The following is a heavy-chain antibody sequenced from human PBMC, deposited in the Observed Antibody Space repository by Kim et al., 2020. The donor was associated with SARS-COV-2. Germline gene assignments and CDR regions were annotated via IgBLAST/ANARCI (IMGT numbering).Heavy chain of an antibody. Sequence: GGSLRLSCATSGFTFSAYDMNWVRQAPGKGLEWLSFITKRSATIYYADSVQGRFTISRDNAKNSLYLQMNSLRDEDTALYYCVRDRMGGAFDIWGQGTMVTVSS. CDR3: VRDRMGGAFDI. CDR1: GFTFSAYD. V-gene: IGHV3-48*02. J-gene: IGHJ3*02. D-gene: IGHD3-16*01. CDR2: ITKRSATI.